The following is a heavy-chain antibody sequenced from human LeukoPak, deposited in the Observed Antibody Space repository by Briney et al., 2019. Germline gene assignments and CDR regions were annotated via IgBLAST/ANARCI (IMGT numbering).Heavy chain of an antibody. V-gene: IGHV4-4*07. CDR2: IYTSGIT. Sequence: SSETLSLTCTVSGGSVSSYNWTWIRQPAGMGLELIGRIYTSGITNYSPSLRSRVTMSLDTSKNQFSLKMSSVTAADTPVYYCARYLVGSLVGSYYSHYMDVWGKGTTVTISS. CDR1: GGSVSSYN. D-gene: IGHD2-2*01. J-gene: IGHJ6*03. CDR3: ARYLVGSLVGSYYSHYMDV.